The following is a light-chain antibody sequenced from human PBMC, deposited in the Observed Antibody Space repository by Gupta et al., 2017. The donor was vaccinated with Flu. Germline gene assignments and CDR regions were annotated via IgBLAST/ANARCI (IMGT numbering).Light chain of an antibody. Sequence: ILMTQSPATLSVSPGETVTLSCSDSQSVSSNLSWYQQRPGQAPRLLIYDVSARATGIPARFSGRGSGTEFTLTISSPQSEDFVLYYCQQYNNWRTFGGGTKVEIK. CDR3: QQYNNWRT. V-gene: IGKV3D-15*01. J-gene: IGKJ4*01. CDR1: QSVSSN. CDR2: DVS.